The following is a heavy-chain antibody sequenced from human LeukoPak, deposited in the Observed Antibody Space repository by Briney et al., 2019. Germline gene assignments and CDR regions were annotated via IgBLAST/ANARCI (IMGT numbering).Heavy chain of an antibody. D-gene: IGHD6-19*01. V-gene: IGHV4-59*01. CDR1: GGSISSYY. Sequence: SETLSLTCTVSGGSISSYYWSWIRQPPGKGLEWIGYIYYGGSTNYNPSLKSRVTISVDTSKNQFSLKLSSVTAADTAVYYCARLRRVAVAGTGDFDYWGQGTLVTVSS. CDR2: IYYGGST. CDR3: ARLRRVAVAGTGDFDY. J-gene: IGHJ4*02.